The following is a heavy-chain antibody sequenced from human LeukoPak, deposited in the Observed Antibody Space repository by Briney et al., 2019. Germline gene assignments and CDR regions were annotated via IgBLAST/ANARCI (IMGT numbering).Heavy chain of an antibody. J-gene: IGHJ4*02. Sequence: GGSLRLSCAASGFTFSSYGMHWVRQAPGKGLEWVAVIWYDGSNKYYADSVKGRFTISRDNSKNTLYLQMNSLRAEDTAVYYCARGGYYGSGSYLVRYFDYWGQGTLVTVSS. V-gene: IGHV3-33*01. D-gene: IGHD3-10*01. CDR3: ARGGYYGSGSYLVRYFDY. CDR2: IWYDGSNK. CDR1: GFTFSSYG.